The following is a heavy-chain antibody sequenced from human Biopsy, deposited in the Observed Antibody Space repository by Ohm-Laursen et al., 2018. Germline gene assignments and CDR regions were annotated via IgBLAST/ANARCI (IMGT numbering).Heavy chain of an antibody. V-gene: IGHV3-30*18. D-gene: IGHD6-19*01. J-gene: IGHJ4*02. Sequence: SLRLSCAASGFMFSASWMSWVRQAPGKGLEWVAIITHDGSKTYYADSVEGRFTISRDQFKSTVYLQLNSLRTEDTAIYYCTKERRGWYSERWGQGTLVTVSS. CDR1: GFMFSASW. CDR2: ITHDGSKT. CDR3: TKERRGWYSER.